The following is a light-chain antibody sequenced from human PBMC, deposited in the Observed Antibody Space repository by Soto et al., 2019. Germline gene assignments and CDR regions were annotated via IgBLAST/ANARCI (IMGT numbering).Light chain of an antibody. J-gene: IGKJ4*01. CDR3: QQRGNWPS. CDR2: DAS. CDR1: QSCSRY. V-gene: IGKV3-11*01. Sequence: IALTQSPATLSLSPGGRGTLSCRASQSCSRYLAWYQQKPGQAPRLLIYDASNRATGIPARFSGSGSGTDFTLTISSLEPEDFAVYYCQQRGNWPSFGGGTKVDIK.